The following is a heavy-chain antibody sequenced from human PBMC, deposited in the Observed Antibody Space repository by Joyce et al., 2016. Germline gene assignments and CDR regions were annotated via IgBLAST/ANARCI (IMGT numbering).Heavy chain of an antibody. CDR1: GYTFINYD. Sequence: QVQLVQSGTEVKKPGASVKVSCKASGYTFINYDICGVLQPPGQGLEWLGCISPNSGNTNYAQKGQGRVTVTTDTSTSTAYMELRSLRSDDTALYYCARDGGTYHFDSSAYWGQGTLVTVSS. CDR2: ISPNSGNT. CDR3: ARDGGTYHFDSSAY. V-gene: IGHV1-18*01. J-gene: IGHJ4*02. D-gene: IGHD3-22*01.